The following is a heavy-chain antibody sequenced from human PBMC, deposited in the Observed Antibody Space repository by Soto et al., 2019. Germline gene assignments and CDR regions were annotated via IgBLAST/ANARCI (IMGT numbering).Heavy chain of an antibody. CDR2: IKSKADGETK. CDR1: GFTFSHAW. CDR3: CVVKRLDQYSTSGYWFDP. V-gene: IGHV3-15*01. Sequence: GGSLRLSXAASGFTFSHAWMSWVRQAPGKGLEWVGRIKSKADGETKDYGAPVRGRFTISRDDAKETLYLQMNSLRIEDTAVYYCCVVKRLDQYSTSGYWFDPWGPGTLVTVSS. J-gene: IGHJ5*02. D-gene: IGHD2-15*01.